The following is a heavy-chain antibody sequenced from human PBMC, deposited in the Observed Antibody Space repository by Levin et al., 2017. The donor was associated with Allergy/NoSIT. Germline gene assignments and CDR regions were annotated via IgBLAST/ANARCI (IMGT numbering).Heavy chain of an antibody. Sequence: SQTLSLPCAVSGGSISSGGYSWSWIRQPPGKGLEWIGYIYHSGSTYYNPSLKSRVTISVDRSKNQFSLKLSSVTAADTAVYYCARNYYDSSGYSIPGWYFDLWGRGTLVTVSS. CDR2: IYHSGST. CDR3: ARNYYDSSGYSIPGWYFDL. V-gene: IGHV4-30-2*01. CDR1: GGSISSGGYS. J-gene: IGHJ2*01. D-gene: IGHD3-22*01.